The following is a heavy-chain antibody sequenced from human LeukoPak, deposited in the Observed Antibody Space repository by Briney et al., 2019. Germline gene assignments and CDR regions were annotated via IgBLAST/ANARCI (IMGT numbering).Heavy chain of an antibody. CDR3: ATDPWGSGSYYSFR. CDR1: GYTFTGYY. CDR2: FDPEDGET. J-gene: IGHJ4*02. Sequence: ASVKVSCKASGYTFTGYYMHWVRQAPGQGLEWMGGFDPEDGETIYAQKFQGRVTMTEDTSTDTAYMELSSLRSEDTAVYYCATDPWGSGSYYSFRWGQGTLVTVSS. V-gene: IGHV1-24*01. D-gene: IGHD3-10*01.